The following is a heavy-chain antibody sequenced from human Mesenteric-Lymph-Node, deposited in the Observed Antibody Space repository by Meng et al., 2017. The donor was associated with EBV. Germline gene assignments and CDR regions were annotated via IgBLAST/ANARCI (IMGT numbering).Heavy chain of an antibody. J-gene: IGHJ4*02. V-gene: IGHV1-24*01. CDR1: GYTLRELS. CDR3: ATGDYGRDVFDY. CDR2: LDLTDGER. Sequence: QVQLVQPGAEVKKPGASVKVSCKVSGYTLRELSMHWVRQAPGKGLEWMGGLDLTDGERIYAQKFQGRVTMTEDTSTNTAYMELSSLTFEDTAVYYCATGDYGRDVFDYWGQGTLVTVSS. D-gene: IGHD3-16*01.